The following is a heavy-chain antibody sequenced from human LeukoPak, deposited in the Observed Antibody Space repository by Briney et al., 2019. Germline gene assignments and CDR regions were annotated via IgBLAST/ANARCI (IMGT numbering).Heavy chain of an antibody. CDR1: GFTFDDYG. J-gene: IGHJ5*02. Sequence: GGSLRLSCAASGFTFDDYGMSWVRQAPGKGLEWVSGINWNGGSTGYADSVKGRFTISGDNAKNSLYLQMNSLRAEDTALYYCARDHYYDSSGYYDNWFDPWGQGTLVTVSS. CDR2: INWNGGST. D-gene: IGHD3-22*01. V-gene: IGHV3-20*04. CDR3: ARDHYYDSSGYYDNWFDP.